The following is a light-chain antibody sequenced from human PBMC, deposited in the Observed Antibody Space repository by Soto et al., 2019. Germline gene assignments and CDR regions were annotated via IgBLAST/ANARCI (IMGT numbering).Light chain of an antibody. V-gene: IGKV3-15*01. CDR1: QSVSSN. CDR2: GAS. CDR3: QQYQNWPPIT. J-gene: IGKJ5*01. Sequence: ETVMTQSPATLSVSPGERVTLSCRASQSVSSNLVWYQQKPGQAPRLLIYGASTRATGIPARFSGSGSGTEFTLTISSLQSEDFAVYYCQQYQNWPPITFGQGTRLEIE.